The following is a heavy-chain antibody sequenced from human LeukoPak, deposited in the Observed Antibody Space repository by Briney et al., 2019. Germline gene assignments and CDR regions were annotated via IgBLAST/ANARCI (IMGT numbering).Heavy chain of an antibody. V-gene: IGHV1-2*02. J-gene: IGHJ3*02. Sequence: DSMKVSCKASGYTLTGYYIHWVRQAPGQGLEWMGWIYPYSGDTNYAQNFQGRVTMTRDTSISTAYMELSSLKSDDTAVYYCARDRNSGSPLDIWGQGTMLTVSS. CDR1: GYTLTGYY. CDR2: IYPYSGDT. D-gene: IGHD6-6*01. CDR3: ARDRNSGSPLDI.